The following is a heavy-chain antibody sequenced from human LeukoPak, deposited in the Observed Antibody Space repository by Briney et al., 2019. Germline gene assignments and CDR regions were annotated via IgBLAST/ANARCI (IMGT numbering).Heavy chain of an antibody. CDR2: INPNSGGT. D-gene: IGHD3-22*01. CDR3: ARVGYYESSGYYEY. Sequence: ASVTVSCKASGYTLTDYYMHWVRQAPGQGLEWMGRINPNSGGTNYAQKFQGRATMTRDTSISTVYMELSRLRSDDTAVYYCARVGYYESSGYYEYWGQGTLVTVSS. V-gene: IGHV1-2*06. J-gene: IGHJ4*02. CDR1: GYTLTDYY.